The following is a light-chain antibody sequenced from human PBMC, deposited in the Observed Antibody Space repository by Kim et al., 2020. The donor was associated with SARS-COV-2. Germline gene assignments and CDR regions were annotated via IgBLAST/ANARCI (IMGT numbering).Light chain of an antibody. J-gene: IGLJ3*02. CDR1: SGHSSYA. Sequence: ALVKLTCTLSSGHSSYAIAWHQQQPEKGPRYLMKLNSDGSHSKGDGIPDRFSGSSSGAERYLTISSLQSEDEADYYCQTWGTGTWVFGGGTQLTVL. CDR3: QTWGTGTWV. V-gene: IGLV4-69*01. CDR2: LNSDGSH.